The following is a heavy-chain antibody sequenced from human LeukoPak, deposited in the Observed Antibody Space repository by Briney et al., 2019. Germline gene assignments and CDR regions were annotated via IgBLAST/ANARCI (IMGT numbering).Heavy chain of an antibody. J-gene: IGHJ4*02. Sequence: GGSLRLSCAASGFTFSSYAMHWVRQAPGKGLEWVAVISYDGSNKYYADSVKGRFTISRDNSKNTLYLQMNSLRAEGTAVYYCAREVVALDYWGQGTLVTVSS. CDR3: AREVVALDY. CDR2: ISYDGSNK. D-gene: IGHD2-15*01. V-gene: IGHV3-30-3*01. CDR1: GFTFSSYA.